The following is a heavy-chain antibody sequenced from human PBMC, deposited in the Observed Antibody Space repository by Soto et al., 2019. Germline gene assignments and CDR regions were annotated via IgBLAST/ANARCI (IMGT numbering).Heavy chain of an antibody. CDR2: ISAYNGNT. Sequence: ASVKVSCKASGYTFTSYGISWVRQAPGQGLEWMGWISAYNGNTNYAQKLQGRVTMTTDTSTSTAYMELRSLRSDDTAVYYCARVRLYYYGSGSYYNLIGMDVWGQGTTVTVSS. D-gene: IGHD3-10*01. CDR3: ARVRLYYYGSGSYYNLIGMDV. CDR1: GYTFTSYG. J-gene: IGHJ6*02. V-gene: IGHV1-18*01.